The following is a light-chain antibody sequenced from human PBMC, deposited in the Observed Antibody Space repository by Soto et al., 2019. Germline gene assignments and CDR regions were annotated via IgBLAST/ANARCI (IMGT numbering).Light chain of an antibody. CDR3: QQYDRWPVT. Sequence: EVVMTQSPATLPVSPGERVTFSCRASQSVTTNLAWYQHKTGQSPRLLISDASTGASGIPPRFSGSGSGTEFTLTIDSLQSADFAVYYCQQYDRWPVTFGGGTKV. CDR2: DAS. CDR1: QSVTTN. V-gene: IGKV3-15*01. J-gene: IGKJ4*01.